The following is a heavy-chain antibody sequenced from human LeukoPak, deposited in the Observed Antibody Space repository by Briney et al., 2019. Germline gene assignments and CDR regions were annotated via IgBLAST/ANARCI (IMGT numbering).Heavy chain of an antibody. J-gene: IGHJ4*02. D-gene: IGHD3-16*01. V-gene: IGHV1-69*13. Sequence: SVKVSCKASGGTFSSYAISWVRQAPGQGLEWMGGIIPTFGTANYAQKFQGRVTITADESTSTAYMELSSLRSEDTAVYYCARVSMITFGGVILYFDYWGQGTLVTVSS. CDR2: IIPTFGTA. CDR3: ARVSMITFGGVILYFDY. CDR1: GGTFSSYA.